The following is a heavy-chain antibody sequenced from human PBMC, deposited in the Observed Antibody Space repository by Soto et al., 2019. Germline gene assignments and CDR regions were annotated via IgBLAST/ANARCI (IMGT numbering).Heavy chain of an antibody. V-gene: IGHV3-33*01. J-gene: IGHJ6*02. D-gene: IGHD5-12*01. Sequence: GGSLRLSCAASGFTFSGHGMHWVRQAPGKGLEWVALIWYDGNNKYYADSVKGRFTISRDNSKNALYLQMNSLRGEDTAVYYCARDPHYSGCGPYYYYYGMDVWGQGTTVTVSS. CDR2: IWYDGNNK. CDR1: GFTFSGHG. CDR3: ARDPHYSGCGPYYYYYGMDV.